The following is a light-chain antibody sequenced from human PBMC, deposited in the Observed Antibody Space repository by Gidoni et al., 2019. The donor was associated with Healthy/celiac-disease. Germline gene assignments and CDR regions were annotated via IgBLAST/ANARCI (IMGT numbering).Light chain of an antibody. CDR2: AAS. J-gene: IGKJ5*01. CDR3: QQSYSTPIT. CDR1: QSISSH. V-gene: IGKV1-39*01. Sequence: DIQMTPSPSSLSASVGDRVTIPCRASQSISSHLNWYQQKPGKAPKLLIYAASSLQSGVPSRFSGSGSGTDFTLTISSLQPEDFATYYCQQSYSTPITFGQGTRLEIK.